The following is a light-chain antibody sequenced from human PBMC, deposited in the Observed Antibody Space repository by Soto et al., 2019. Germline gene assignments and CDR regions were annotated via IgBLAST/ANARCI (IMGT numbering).Light chain of an antibody. CDR2: GAS. J-gene: IGKJ2*01. V-gene: IGKV3-20*01. Sequence: EIVLTQSPGTLSLSPGERATLSCRASQTVTSTFLAWYQHKPGRAPRLLIHGASSRATGVPDRFSGSGSSTEFTLNIDMQDPADFAVNYCEQNGHSAARTFGQGTKLEL. CDR3: EQNGHSAART. CDR1: QTVTSTF.